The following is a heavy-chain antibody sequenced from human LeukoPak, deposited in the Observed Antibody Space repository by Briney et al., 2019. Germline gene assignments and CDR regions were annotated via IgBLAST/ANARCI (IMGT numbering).Heavy chain of an antibody. CDR1: GFTVSSNF. CDR3: AKDRGKWLQLPYYFDY. V-gene: IGHV3-66*01. D-gene: IGHD5-24*01. J-gene: IGHJ4*02. CDR2: IYSGGNT. Sequence: PGGSLRLSCATSGFTVSSNFMSWVRQAPGKGLEWVSVIYSGGNTYYADYVKGRFTISRDNSKNTLYLQMNSLRAEDTAVYYCAKDRGKWLQLPYYFDYWGQGTLVTVSS.